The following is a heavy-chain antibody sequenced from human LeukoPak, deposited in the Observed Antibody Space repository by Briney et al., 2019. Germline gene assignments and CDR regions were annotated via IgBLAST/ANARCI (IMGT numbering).Heavy chain of an antibody. J-gene: IGHJ6*02. CDR2: VSWNSGSI. D-gene: IGHD3-3*01. V-gene: IGHV3-9*01. CDR1: GFTFYDYA. CDR3: AKGPQQRFPEVFDYYYYGMDV. Sequence: GGSLRLSCAASGFTFYDYAMHWVRQAPGKGLEWVSGVSWNSGSIGYADCVKGRFTISRDNAKNSLYLQMNSLRAEDTALYYCAKGPQQRFPEVFDYYYYGMDVWGQGTTVTVSS.